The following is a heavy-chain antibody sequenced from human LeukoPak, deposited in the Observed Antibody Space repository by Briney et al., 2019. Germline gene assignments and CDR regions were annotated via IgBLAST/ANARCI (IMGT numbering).Heavy chain of an antibody. J-gene: IGHJ5*02. CDR1: GFTFSSYS. D-gene: IGHD3-10*01. V-gene: IGHV3-21*01. CDR2: ISSSSSYI. Sequence: GGSLRLSCAASGFTFSSYSMNWVRQAPGKGLEWVSSISSSSSYIYYADSVKGRFTISRDNAKNSMYLLMNSLRVEDTAVYYCVRDVLYYYGAERLFWFDPWGQGTLVTVSS. CDR3: VRDVLYYYGAERLFWFDP.